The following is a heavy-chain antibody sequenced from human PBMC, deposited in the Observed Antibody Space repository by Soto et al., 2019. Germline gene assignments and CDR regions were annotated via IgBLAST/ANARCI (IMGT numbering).Heavy chain of an antibody. D-gene: IGHD3-3*01. CDR3: ARDVSSEYASILDV. J-gene: IGHJ4*02. Sequence: VQMVQSGAEVKRPGASVKVSCKASGYIFTDHYIHWLRQAPGQSLEWMGWINPYSGGTHFARKFQDRVTMARDTSVSTAYMELRSLKSDDTAVYFCARDVSSEYASILDVWGRGARVTVSS. V-gene: IGHV1-2*02. CDR2: INPYSGGT. CDR1: GYIFTDHY.